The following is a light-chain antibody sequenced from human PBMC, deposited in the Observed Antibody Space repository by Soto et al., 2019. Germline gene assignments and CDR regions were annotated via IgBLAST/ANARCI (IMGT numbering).Light chain of an antibody. V-gene: IGKV1-39*01. CDR2: AAS. J-gene: IGKJ1*01. CDR3: QQSYSAPPWT. Sequence: DIQTTQSTSSLSASVGDRVIITCRTSDNIAKYLNWYQQKPGQVPKLLIVAASRLQSGVPTRFSGSGSGTDFTLTINNLQPEDFATYYCQQSYSAPPWTFGQGTKVEVK. CDR1: DNIAKY.